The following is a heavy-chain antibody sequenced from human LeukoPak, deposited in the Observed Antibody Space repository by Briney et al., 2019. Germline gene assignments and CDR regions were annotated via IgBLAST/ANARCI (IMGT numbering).Heavy chain of an antibody. CDR1: GYTFTGYY. V-gene: IGHV1-8*02. J-gene: IGHJ5*02. Sequence: ASVKVSCKASGYTFTGYYMHWVRQAPGQGLEWMGWINPNSGNTGYAQKFQGRVTMTRNTSISTAYMELSSLRSEDTAVYYCARAGRRVNWFDPWGQGTLVTVSS. CDR2: INPNSGNT. D-gene: IGHD5-24*01. CDR3: ARAGRRVNWFDP.